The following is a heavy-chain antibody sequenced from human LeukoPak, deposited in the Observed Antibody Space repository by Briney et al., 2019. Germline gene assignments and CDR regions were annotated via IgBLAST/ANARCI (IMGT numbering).Heavy chain of an antibody. V-gene: IGHV4-59*01. CDR3: ARVHPYSSSSDYFDY. CDR1: GGSISSYY. CDR2: IYYSGST. D-gene: IGHD6-6*01. J-gene: IGHJ4*02. Sequence: SETLSLTCTVSGGSISSYYWSWIRQPPGKGLEWIGYIYYSGSTNYNPSLKSRVTISVDTSKNQFSLKLSSVTAADTAVYYCARVHPYSSSSDYFDYWGQGTLVTVSS.